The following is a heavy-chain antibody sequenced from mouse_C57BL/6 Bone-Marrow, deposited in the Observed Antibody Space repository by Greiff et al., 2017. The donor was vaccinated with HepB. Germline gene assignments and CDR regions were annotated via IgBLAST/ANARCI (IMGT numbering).Heavy chain of an antibody. J-gene: IGHJ4*01. D-gene: IGHD3-2*02. CDR1: GFTFSDYG. CDR3: ARQGQLRLRGDAMDY. V-gene: IGHV5-17*03. Sequence: EVQLVESGGGLVKPGGSLKLSCAASGFTFSDYGMHWVRQAPEKGLEWVAYISSGSSTIYYADTVKGRFTISRDNAKNTLYLQMSRLKSEDTAMYYCARQGQLRLRGDAMDYWGQGTSVTVSS. CDR2: ISSGSSTI.